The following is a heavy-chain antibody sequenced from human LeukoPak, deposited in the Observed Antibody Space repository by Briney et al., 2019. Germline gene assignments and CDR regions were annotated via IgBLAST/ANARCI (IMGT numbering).Heavy chain of an antibody. CDR1: GFTFTNYA. CDR2: ISGSGDST. D-gene: IGHD2-15*01. J-gene: IGHJ4*02. V-gene: IGHV3-23*01. CDR3: ARDAGYCSGGSCYPGQFDY. Sequence: PGGSLRLSCAASGFTFTNYAMTWVRQAPGKGLEWVSSISGSGDSTYYADSVKGRFTISRDNSKNTLYLQMNSLRAEDTAVYYCARDAGYCSGGSCYPGQFDYWGQGTLVTVSS.